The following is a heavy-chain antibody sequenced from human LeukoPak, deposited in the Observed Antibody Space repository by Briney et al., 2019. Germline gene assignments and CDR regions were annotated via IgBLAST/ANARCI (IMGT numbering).Heavy chain of an antibody. CDR1: GGSFSGYH. V-gene: IGHV4-34*01. J-gene: IGHJ4*02. CDR3: ARGVDYFDY. D-gene: IGHD2-15*01. CDR2: INHSGST. Sequence: SETLSLTCAVYGGSFSGYHWSWIRQPPGKGLEWIGEINHSGSTNYNPSLKSRVTISVDTSKNQFSLKLSSVTAADTAVYYCARGVDYFDYWGQGTLVTVSS.